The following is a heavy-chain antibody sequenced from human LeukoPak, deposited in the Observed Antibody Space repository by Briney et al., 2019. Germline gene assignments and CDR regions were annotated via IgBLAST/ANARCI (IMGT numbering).Heavy chain of an antibody. CDR3: AREVYYYDSSGLGFDY. V-gene: IGHV3-21*01. J-gene: IGHJ4*02. Sequence: PGGSLRLSRATSGFTLSSYSMNWVRQAPGKGLEWVSSISSSSSYIYYADSVKGRFTISRDNAKNSLYLQMNSLRAEDTAVYYCAREVYYYDSSGLGFDYWGQGTLVTVSS. CDR1: GFTLSSYS. D-gene: IGHD3-22*01. CDR2: ISSSSSYI.